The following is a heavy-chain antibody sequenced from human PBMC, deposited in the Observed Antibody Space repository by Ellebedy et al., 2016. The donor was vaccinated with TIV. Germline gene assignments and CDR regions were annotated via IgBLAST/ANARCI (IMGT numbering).Heavy chain of an antibody. D-gene: IGHD7-27*01. CDR3: ARDMAWGNERMNDAFDI. J-gene: IGHJ3*02. V-gene: IGHV3-48*04. CDR2: ISGSSLTK. Sequence: GESLKISCAASGFTFSPYSMNWVRQAPGKGLEWVSYISGSSLTKFYADSVKGRFTISRDNAESSVFLQMDSLSVEDTAVYYCARDMAWGNERMNDAFDIWGQGTMVIVSS. CDR1: GFTFSPYS.